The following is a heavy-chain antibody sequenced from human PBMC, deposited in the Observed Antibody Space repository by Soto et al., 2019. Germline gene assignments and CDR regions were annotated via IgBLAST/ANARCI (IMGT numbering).Heavy chain of an antibody. D-gene: IGHD3-22*01. Sequence: SETLSLTCTVSGGSINSRSYYWGWIRQSPGKGLEWIGSIYYSGSTYYNPSLKSRVAMSVDTSKNQFSLKLRSVSAADTADYYCPGQRTSVVTQAYFDDWLQGSRGTVSA. V-gene: IGHV4-39*01. CDR1: GGSINSRSYY. CDR2: IYYSGST. CDR3: PGQRTSVVTQAYFDD. J-gene: IGHJ4*02.